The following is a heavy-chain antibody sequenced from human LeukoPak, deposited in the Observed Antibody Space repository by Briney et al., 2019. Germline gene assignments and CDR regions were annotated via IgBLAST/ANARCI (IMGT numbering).Heavy chain of an antibody. CDR1: GFTFDDYA. D-gene: IGHD5-12*01. J-gene: IGHJ4*02. V-gene: IGHV3-43*02. Sequence: AGGSLRLSCAASGFTFDDYAMQWVRQTPGKGLEWVSVISGNGGSTYYADSVKGRFAISRDNSKNSLYLQMNSLRTEDTALYYCAKVPLYSGYATDYWGQGTLVTVSS. CDR3: AKVPLYSGYATDY. CDR2: ISGNGGST.